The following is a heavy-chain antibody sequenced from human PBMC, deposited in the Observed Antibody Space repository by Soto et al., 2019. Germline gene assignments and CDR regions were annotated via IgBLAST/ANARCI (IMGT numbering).Heavy chain of an antibody. D-gene: IGHD6-13*01. CDR2: IWYDGSNK. V-gene: IGHV3-33*01. CDR3: ARGAGGTEGGMDV. Sequence: QVQLVKSGGGVVQPGRSLRLSCAASGFTFSSYGMHWVRQAPGKGLEWVAVIWYDGSNKYYADSVKGRFTISRDNSKNTLYLQMNSLRAEDTAVYYCARGAGGTEGGMDVWGQGTTVTVSS. J-gene: IGHJ6*02. CDR1: GFTFSSYG.